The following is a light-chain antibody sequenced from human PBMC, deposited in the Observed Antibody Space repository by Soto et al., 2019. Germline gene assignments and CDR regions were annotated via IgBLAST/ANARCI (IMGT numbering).Light chain of an antibody. Sequence: DIQMAHAPSSLSASIGDRVTITCRASQGISEYLAWYQQRPGNAPNLLIYGASILQSGVPSRFSGSGSGTHFTLTISSMQPEDVANYYCHSYNSIPRTFGQGTKVDXK. CDR1: QGISEY. V-gene: IGKV1-27*01. CDR2: GAS. CDR3: HSYNSIPRT. J-gene: IGKJ1*01.